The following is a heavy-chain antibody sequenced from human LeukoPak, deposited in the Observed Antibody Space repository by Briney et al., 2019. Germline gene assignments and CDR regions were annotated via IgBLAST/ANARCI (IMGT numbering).Heavy chain of an antibody. V-gene: IGHV5-10-1*01. D-gene: IGHD2-2*01. CDR2: IDPSDSYT. J-gene: IGHJ6*02. CDR3: ATKAVVVPAATHYYYYYGMDV. Sequence: RGESLRISCKGSGYGFTSYWISWLRQMPGKGLEWMGRIDPSDSYTNYSPSFQGHVTISADKSISTAYLQWSSLKASDTAMYYCATKAVVVPAATHYYYYYGMDVWGQGTTVTVSS. CDR1: GYGFTSYW.